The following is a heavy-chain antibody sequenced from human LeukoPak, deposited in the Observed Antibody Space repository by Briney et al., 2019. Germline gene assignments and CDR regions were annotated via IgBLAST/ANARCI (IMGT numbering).Heavy chain of an antibody. CDR1: GGSVSSYY. Sequence: PSETLSLTCTVSGGSVSSYYWTWIRQSAGKGLEYIGRIYTSNSTNYNPSLKSRVTISVDTSKNQFSLKLSSVTAADTAVYYCARGVTLPYYYYMDVWGKGTTVTVSS. J-gene: IGHJ6*03. D-gene: IGHD2/OR15-2a*01. CDR3: ARGVTLPYYYYMDV. V-gene: IGHV4-4*07. CDR2: IYTSNST.